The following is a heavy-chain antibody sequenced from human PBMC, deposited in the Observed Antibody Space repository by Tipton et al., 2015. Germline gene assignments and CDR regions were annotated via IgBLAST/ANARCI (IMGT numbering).Heavy chain of an antibody. CDR2: IYYSGST. CDR3: ARQHCYSTTCYAEFYYFDY. Sequence: TLSLTCTVSGGSVSSSSYYWGWIRQSPGKGLEWIGSIYYSGSTYHNPSLKSRVSIFVDTSKNQFSLKLSSVTAADTVVYYCARQHCYSTTCYAEFYYFDYWGQGSLVTVSS. CDR1: GGSVSSSSYY. J-gene: IGHJ4*02. D-gene: IGHD2-2*01. V-gene: IGHV4-39*01.